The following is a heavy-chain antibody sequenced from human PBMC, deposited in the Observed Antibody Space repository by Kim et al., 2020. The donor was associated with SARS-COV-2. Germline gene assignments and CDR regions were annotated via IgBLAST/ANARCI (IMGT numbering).Heavy chain of an antibody. J-gene: IGHJ4*02. Sequence: GGSLRLSCAASGFTFSDYYMSWIRQAPGKGLEWVSYISSSSSYTNYADSVKGRFTISRDNAKNSLYLQMNSLRAEDTAVYYCARDGSQVLIAAQDYWGQGTLVTVSS. CDR3: ARDGSQVLIAAQDY. CDR2: ISSSSSYT. V-gene: IGHV3-11*05. D-gene: IGHD6-6*01. CDR1: GFTFSDYY.